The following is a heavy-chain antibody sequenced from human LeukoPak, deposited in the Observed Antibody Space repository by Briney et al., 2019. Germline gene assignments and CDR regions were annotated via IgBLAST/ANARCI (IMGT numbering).Heavy chain of an antibody. CDR2: MNPNSGNT. CDR1: GYTFTSYD. CDR3: ARGPMVRGVNWFDP. V-gene: IGHV1-8*01. Sequence: ASVKVSCKASGYTFTSYDINWVRQATGQGLEWMGWMNPNSGNTGYAQKFRGRVTMTRNTSISTAYMELSSLGSEDTAVYYCARGPMVRGVNWFDPWGQGTLVTVSS. J-gene: IGHJ5*02. D-gene: IGHD3-10*01.